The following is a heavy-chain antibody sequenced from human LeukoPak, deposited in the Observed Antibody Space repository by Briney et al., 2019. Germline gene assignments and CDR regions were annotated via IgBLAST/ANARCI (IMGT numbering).Heavy chain of an antibody. V-gene: IGHV4-39*01. CDR3: ARQSIAARGYYYYLDV. CDR1: GGSISSSSYY. CDR2: IYYNGST. J-gene: IGHJ6*03. D-gene: IGHD6-6*01. Sequence: SETLSLTCTVSGGSISSSSYYWGWIRQPPGKGLEWIGSIYYNGSTHYNPSLKSRVTMSVDTSKNQFSLRLSSVTAADTAFYYCARQSIAARGYYYYLDVWGKGTTVTVSS.